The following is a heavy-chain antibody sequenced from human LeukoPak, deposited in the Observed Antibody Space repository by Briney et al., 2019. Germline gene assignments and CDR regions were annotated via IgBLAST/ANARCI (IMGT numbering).Heavy chain of an antibody. CDR2: ISASGVST. V-gene: IGHV3-23*01. Sequence: GGSLRLSCAASGFTFSDSAMTWVRQAPGKGLEWVSLISASGVSTYYADSVKDRFTVSRDNAKSLLYLQMNSLSVEDTAVYYCVTSGRWGPGTLVTVSS. CDR1: GFTFSDSA. CDR3: VTSGR. D-gene: IGHD6-25*01. J-gene: IGHJ4*02.